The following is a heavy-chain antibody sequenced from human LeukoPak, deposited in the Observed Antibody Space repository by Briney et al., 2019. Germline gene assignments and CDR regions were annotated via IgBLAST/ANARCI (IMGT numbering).Heavy chain of an antibody. CDR2: IYHSGST. D-gene: IGHD3-3*01. CDR1: GYSISSGYY. CDR3: AREIYYYDFWSGYYTLTYFDY. V-gene: IGHV4-38-2*02. Sequence: PSETLSLTCTVSGYSISSGYYWGWIRQPPGKGLEWIGSIYHSGSTYYNPSLKSRVTISVDTSKNQFSLKLSSVTAADTAVYYCAREIYYYDFWSGYYTLTYFDYWGQGTLVTVSS. J-gene: IGHJ4*02.